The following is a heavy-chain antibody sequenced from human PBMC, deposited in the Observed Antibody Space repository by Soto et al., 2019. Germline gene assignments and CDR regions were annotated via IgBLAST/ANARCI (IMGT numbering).Heavy chain of an antibody. CDR2: IIPIFGTA. V-gene: IGHV1-69*06. D-gene: IGHD6-19*01. J-gene: IGHJ4*02. CDR1: GGTFSSYA. CDR3: ARVDPSSGSGY. Sequence: ASMKVSCKASGGTFSSYAISWVRQAPGQGLEWMGGIIPIFGTANYAQKFQGRVTITADKSTSTAYMELSSLRSEDTAVYYCARVDPSSGSGYWGQGTLVTVSS.